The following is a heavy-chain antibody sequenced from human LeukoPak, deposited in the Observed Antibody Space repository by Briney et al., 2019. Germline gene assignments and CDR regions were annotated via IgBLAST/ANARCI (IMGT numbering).Heavy chain of an antibody. V-gene: IGHV4-34*01. CDR2: INHSGGT. CDR3: ARGRHRAVAGYYFDY. J-gene: IGHJ4*02. CDR1: GGSFSGYS. Sequence: PSETLSLTCAVYGGSFSGYSWNWIRQPPVKGLEWIGEINHSGGTNYNPSLKSRVTISVDTSKNQLSLKLSSVTAADTAVYYCARGRHRAVAGYYFDYWGQGTLVTVSS. D-gene: IGHD6-19*01.